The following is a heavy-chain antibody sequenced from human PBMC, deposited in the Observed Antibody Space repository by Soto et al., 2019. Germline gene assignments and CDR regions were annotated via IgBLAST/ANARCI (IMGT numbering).Heavy chain of an antibody. J-gene: IGHJ4*02. V-gene: IGHV3-23*01. CDR3: AKGEYTTSSPDS. CDR2: ISGSGRDT. Sequence: EVQLLESGGGLVQPGGSLRLSCAGSGYSFNNYAMSWVRQAPGKGLEWVSAISGSGRDTYYTDSVKGRFTISRDNSKNTLYLQMNSLRAEDTAVFYCAKGEYTTSSPDSWGQGTLVTVSS. CDR1: GYSFNNYA. D-gene: IGHD6-6*01.